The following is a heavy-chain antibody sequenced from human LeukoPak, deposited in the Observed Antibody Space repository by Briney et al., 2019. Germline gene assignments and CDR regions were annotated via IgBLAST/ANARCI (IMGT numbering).Heavy chain of an antibody. J-gene: IGHJ4*02. Sequence: PSETLSLTCTVSGGSISGYYWSWIRQPPGKGLEWIGSIYYSGSTYYNPSLKGRVTISVDTSKNQFSLKLSSVTAADTAVYYCARLGRGGSYIDYWGQGTLVTVSS. CDR3: ARLGRGGSYIDY. V-gene: IGHV4-59*05. CDR1: GGSISGYY. D-gene: IGHD1-26*01. CDR2: IYYSGST.